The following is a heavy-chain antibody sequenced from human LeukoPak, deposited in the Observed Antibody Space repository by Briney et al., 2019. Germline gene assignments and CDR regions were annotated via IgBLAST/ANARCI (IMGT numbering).Heavy chain of an antibody. Sequence: GGSLRLSCAASGFTFSKYGMHWVRQAPGKGLEWVAFIRSDGSNTHYADSVKGRFTISRDHSKNTPYLQMNSLRAEDTAVYYCANPCGGTCSFAYSGQGTLVTVSS. CDR1: GFTFSKYG. CDR3: ANPCGGTCSFAY. V-gene: IGHV3-30*02. D-gene: IGHD2-21*01. J-gene: IGHJ4*02. CDR2: IRSDGSNT.